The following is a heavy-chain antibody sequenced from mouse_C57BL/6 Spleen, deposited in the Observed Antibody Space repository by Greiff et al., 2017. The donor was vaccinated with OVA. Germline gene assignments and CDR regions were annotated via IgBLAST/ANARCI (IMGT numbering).Heavy chain of an antibody. CDR1: GYTFTSYG. Sequence: VQLQQSGAELARPGASVKLSCKASGYTFTSYGISWVKQRTGQGLEWIGEIYPRSGNTYYNEKFQGKATLTADKSSSTAYMELRSLTSEDSAVYFCAREDPYYYGSSPYAMDYWGQGTSVTVSS. CDR3: AREDPYYYGSSPYAMDY. V-gene: IGHV1-81*01. J-gene: IGHJ4*01. D-gene: IGHD1-1*01. CDR2: IYPRSGNT.